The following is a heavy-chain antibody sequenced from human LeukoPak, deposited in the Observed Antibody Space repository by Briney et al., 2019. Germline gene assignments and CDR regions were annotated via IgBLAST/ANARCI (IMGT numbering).Heavy chain of an antibody. J-gene: IGHJ4*02. V-gene: IGHV1-2*02. CDR3: ARAYCSAGDCYEFDY. Sequence: GASEKVSCKASGYTFTGYYMHWVRQAPGQGLEWMGWINPNNGGTNYARKFHGRVTMTRDTSISTLCMELSSLRSEDTAVYYCARAYCSAGDCYEFDYWGQGTLVTVSS. D-gene: IGHD2-15*01. CDR1: GYTFTGYY. CDR2: INPNNGGT.